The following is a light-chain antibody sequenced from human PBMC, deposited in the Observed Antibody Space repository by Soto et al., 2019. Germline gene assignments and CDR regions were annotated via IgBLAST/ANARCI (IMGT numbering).Light chain of an antibody. V-gene: IGKV1-5*03. CDR3: QQYNNYPYT. J-gene: IGKJ2*01. Sequence: DIQMTQSPSTLSASGGDRVTITCRASQSIHTWLAWYQQKPGKAPKLLIYKASSLESGVPSRFSGSGSGTEFTLTISSLQPDDFATYYFQQYNNYPYTFGQGTKLEIK. CDR1: QSIHTW. CDR2: KAS.